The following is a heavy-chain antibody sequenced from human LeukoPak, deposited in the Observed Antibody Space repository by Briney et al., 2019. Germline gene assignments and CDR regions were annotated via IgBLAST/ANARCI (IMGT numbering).Heavy chain of an antibody. Sequence: GGSLRLSCAVSGITFNNYAMNWIRQAPGKGLEWVSDISGSGGMTYYADSVKGRFTISRDNAKNSLYLQMNSLRAEDTALYYCARDRAYSGSYYDYWGQGTLVTVSS. CDR1: GITFNNYA. J-gene: IGHJ4*02. V-gene: IGHV3-23*01. D-gene: IGHD1-26*01. CDR2: ISGSGGMT. CDR3: ARDRAYSGSYYDY.